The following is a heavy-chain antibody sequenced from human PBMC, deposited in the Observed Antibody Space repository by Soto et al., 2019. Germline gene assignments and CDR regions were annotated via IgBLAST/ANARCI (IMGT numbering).Heavy chain of an antibody. J-gene: IGHJ4*02. Sequence: LRLSCAASGFTFDDYSMHWVRQAPWKGLEWVSGISWNSVSIGYADSVKGRFTTSRDNAKNSLYLQMNSLRAEDTALYYCAKDMGSGWYLYYFDYWGRGTLVTVSS. D-gene: IGHD6-19*01. CDR2: ISWNSVSI. V-gene: IGHV3-9*01. CDR1: GFTFDDYS. CDR3: AKDMGSGWYLYYFDY.